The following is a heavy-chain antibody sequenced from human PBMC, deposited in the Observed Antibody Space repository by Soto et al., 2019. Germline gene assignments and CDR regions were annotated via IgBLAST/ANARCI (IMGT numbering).Heavy chain of an antibody. Sequence: ASVKVSCKASGYTFTCYYMHWVRQAPGQGLEWMGWINPNSGGTNYAQKFQGWVTMTRDTAISTAYKGLSRLRSDDTAVYYCARAGGLDYGDGRDAPYYYGMDVWGQGTTVTVSS. CDR3: ARAGGLDYGDGRDAPYYYGMDV. J-gene: IGHJ6*02. CDR2: INPNSGGT. CDR1: GYTFTCYY. D-gene: IGHD4-17*01. V-gene: IGHV1-2*04.